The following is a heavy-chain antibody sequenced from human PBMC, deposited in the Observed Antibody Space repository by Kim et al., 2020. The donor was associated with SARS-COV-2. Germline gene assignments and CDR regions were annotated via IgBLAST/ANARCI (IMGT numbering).Heavy chain of an antibody. J-gene: IGHJ4*02. V-gene: IGHV4-39*01. Sequence: SETLSLTCTVSGGSISSSSYYWGWIRQPPGKGLEWIGSIYYSGSTYYNPSLKSRVTISVDTSKNQFSLKLSSVTAADTAVYYCARHGGSSRALDYWGQGT. CDR2: IYYSGST. D-gene: IGHD6-13*01. CDR1: GGSISSSSYY. CDR3: ARHGGSSRALDY.